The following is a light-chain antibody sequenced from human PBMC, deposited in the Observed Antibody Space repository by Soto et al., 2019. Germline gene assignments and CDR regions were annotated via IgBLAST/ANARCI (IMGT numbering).Light chain of an antibody. CDR3: HQYGRSPWT. V-gene: IGKV3-20*01. CDR2: GAS. Sequence: VLTVSPGTLSLSRGQRATLSCRVSEGVASNYLAWYQHKPGQSPRLLLFGASNRATGIPDRFSGSGSGADFTLTISRVEPEDFAAYYCHQYGRSPWTLGQGTKVDIK. J-gene: IGKJ1*01. CDR1: EGVASNY.